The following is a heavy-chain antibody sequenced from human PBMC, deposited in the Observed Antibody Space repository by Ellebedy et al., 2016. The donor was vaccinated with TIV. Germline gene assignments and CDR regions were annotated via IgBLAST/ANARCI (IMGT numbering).Heavy chain of an antibody. CDR1: GFTFSSYA. CDR2: ISGSGGST. Sequence: GGSLRLXXAASGFTFSSYAMSWVRQAPGKGLEWVSAISGSGGSTYYADSVKGRFTISRDNSKNTLYLQMNSLRAEDTAVYYCAGASITMSAFDIWGQGTMVTVSS. CDR3: AGASITMSAFDI. J-gene: IGHJ3*02. V-gene: IGHV3-23*01. D-gene: IGHD3-22*01.